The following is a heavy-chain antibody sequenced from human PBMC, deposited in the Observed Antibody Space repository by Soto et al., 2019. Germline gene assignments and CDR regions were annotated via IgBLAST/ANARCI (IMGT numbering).Heavy chain of an antibody. Sequence: EVQLVESGGGLVKPGGSLRLSCAASGFTFSNAWMSWVRQAPGKGLEWVGRIKSKTDGGTTDYAAPVKGRFTISRDDSKNTLYLQMNSLKTEDTAVYYCTTDSLRGDYLGYSYYYYMDVWGKGTTVTVSS. J-gene: IGHJ6*03. CDR2: IKSKTDGGTT. CDR3: TTDSLRGDYLGYSYYYYMDV. V-gene: IGHV3-15*01. D-gene: IGHD4-17*01. CDR1: GFTFSNAW.